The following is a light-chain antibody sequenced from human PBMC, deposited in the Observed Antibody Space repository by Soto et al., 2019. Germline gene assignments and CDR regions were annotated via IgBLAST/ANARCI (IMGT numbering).Light chain of an antibody. CDR1: SSNIATNT. CDR2: NNN. CDR3: AAWDDGLNGVL. J-gene: IGLJ2*01. Sequence: QSVLTQPPSASATPGQRVTISCSGGSSNIATNTVNWYQVFPGTAPKLLIYNNNDRPQGVPDRFSGTKSGTSASLAISGLQSDDEADYYCAAWDDGLNGVLFGGETKLTVL. V-gene: IGLV1-44*01.